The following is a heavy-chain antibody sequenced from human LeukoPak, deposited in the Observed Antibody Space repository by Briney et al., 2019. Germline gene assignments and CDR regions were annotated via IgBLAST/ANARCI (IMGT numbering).Heavy chain of an antibody. CDR3: ARDSLSTYYYGSGSYFLPDY. D-gene: IGHD3-10*01. CDR2: ISSSSSTI. CDR1: GFTLSSYS. Sequence: GGSLRLSCAASGFTLSSYSMNWVRQAPGKGLEWVSYISSSSSTIYYADSVKGRFTISRDNAKNSLYLQMNSLRAEDTAVYYCARDSLSTYYYGSGSYFLPDYRGQGTLVTVSS. J-gene: IGHJ4*02. V-gene: IGHV3-48*01.